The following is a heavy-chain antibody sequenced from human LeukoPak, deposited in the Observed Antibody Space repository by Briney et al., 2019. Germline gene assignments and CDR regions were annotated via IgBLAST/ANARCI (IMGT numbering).Heavy chain of an antibody. CDR1: GGSISSYY. J-gene: IGHJ6*02. CDR2: IYYSGST. Sequence: SETLSLTCTVSGGSISSYYWSWIRQPPGKGLEWIGYIYYSGSTNYNPSLKSRVTISVDTSKNQFSLKLSSVTAADTAVYYCARRPCSGGSCQTPNYYYYGMDVWGQGTTVTVSS. CDR3: ARRPCSGGSCQTPNYYYYGMDV. D-gene: IGHD2-15*01. V-gene: IGHV4-59*12.